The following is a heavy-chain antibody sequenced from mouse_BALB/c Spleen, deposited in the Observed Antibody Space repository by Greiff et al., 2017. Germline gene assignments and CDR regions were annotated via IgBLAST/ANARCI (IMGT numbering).Heavy chain of an antibody. J-gene: IGHJ3*01. Sequence: VKLMESGPGLVQPSQSLSITCTVSGFSLTSYGVHWVRQSPGKGLEWLGVIWSGGSTDYNAAFISRLSISKDNSKSQVFFKMNSLQANDTAIYYCARNYDRYDGLPWFAYWGQGTLVTVSA. D-gene: IGHD2-14*01. V-gene: IGHV2-2*02. CDR3: ARNYDRYDGLPWFAY. CDR1: GFSLTSYG. CDR2: IWSGGST.